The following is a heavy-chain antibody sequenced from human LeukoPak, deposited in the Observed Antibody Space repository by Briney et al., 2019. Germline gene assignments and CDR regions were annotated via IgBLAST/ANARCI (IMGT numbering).Heavy chain of an antibody. CDR1: GFTVSSNY. D-gene: IGHD6-19*01. Sequence: GGSLRLSCAASGFTVSSNYMSWVRQAPGKGLEWVSSISGSGDNTYYAESVKGRFTISRDNSKNTLFLQMNSLRAEDTAVFYCAKRSGYTTGWFFDFWGQGTLVTVSS. J-gene: IGHJ4*02. CDR2: ISGSGDNT. CDR3: AKRSGYTTGWFFDF. V-gene: IGHV3-23*01.